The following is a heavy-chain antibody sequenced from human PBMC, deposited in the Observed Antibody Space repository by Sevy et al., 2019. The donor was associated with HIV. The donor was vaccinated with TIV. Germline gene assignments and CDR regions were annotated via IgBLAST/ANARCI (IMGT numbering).Heavy chain of an antibody. CDR3: AKALDSSGYLVLDY. D-gene: IGHD3-22*01. CDR1: GFTFDDYA. V-gene: IGHV3-9*01. J-gene: IGHJ4*02. Sequence: GGSLRLSCAASGFTFDDYAMHWVRQAPGKGLEWVSGISWNSDSIGYADSVKGRFTISRDNAKNSLYLQMNSLRAEDTALYYCAKALDSSGYLVLDYWGQGTLVTVSS. CDR2: ISWNSDSI.